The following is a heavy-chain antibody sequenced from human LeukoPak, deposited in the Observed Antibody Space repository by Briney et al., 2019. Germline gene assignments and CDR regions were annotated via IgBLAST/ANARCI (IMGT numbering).Heavy chain of an antibody. V-gene: IGHV1-8*03. CDR2: MNPNSGNT. D-gene: IGHD5-18*01. CDR3: ARGFGYSYGYYYYYYMDV. J-gene: IGHJ6*03. CDR1: GGTFSSYA. Sequence: ASVKVSCKASGGTFSSYAISWVRQATGQGLEWMGWMNPNSGNTGYAQKFQGRVTITRNTSISTAYMELSSLRSEDTAVYYCARGFGYSYGYYYYYYMDVWGKGTTVTVSS.